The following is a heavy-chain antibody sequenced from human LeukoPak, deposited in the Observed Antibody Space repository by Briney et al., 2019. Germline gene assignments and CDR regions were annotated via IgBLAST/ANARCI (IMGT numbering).Heavy chain of an antibody. CDR2: IYYSGST. V-gene: IGHV4-59*08. J-gene: IGHJ6*02. Sequence: PSETLSLTCTVSGGSISSYYWSWIRQPPGQGLEWSGYIYYSGSTNYNPSLKSRVTISVDTSKNQFSLKLSSVTAADTAVYYCARHLYYYGMDVWGQGTTVTVSS. CDR3: ARHLYYYGMDV. CDR1: GGSISSYY.